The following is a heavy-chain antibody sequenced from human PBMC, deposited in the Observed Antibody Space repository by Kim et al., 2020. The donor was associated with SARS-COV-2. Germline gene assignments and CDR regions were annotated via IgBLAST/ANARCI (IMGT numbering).Heavy chain of an antibody. V-gene: IGHV3-23*01. CDR1: GFTFSSYA. CDR3: AKMPSPRSQIDY. D-gene: IGHD2-2*01. CDR2: ISGRGGST. Sequence: GGSLRLSCAASGFTFSSYAMSWVRQAPGKGLEWVSAISGRGGSTYYADSVKGRFTISRDNSKNTLYLQMNSLRAEDTAVYYCAKMPSPRSQIDYWGQGTLGTVSS. J-gene: IGHJ4*02.